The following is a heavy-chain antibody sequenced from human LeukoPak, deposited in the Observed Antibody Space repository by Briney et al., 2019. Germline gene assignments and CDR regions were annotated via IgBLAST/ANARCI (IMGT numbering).Heavy chain of an antibody. Sequence: SVKVSCKASGGTFISYAISWVRQAPGQGLEWMGGIIPIFGTANYAQKFQGRGTITAGESTGKDYMELSRLRSEDTAVYYCARVYSSSERYYFDYWGQGTLVTVSS. J-gene: IGHJ4*02. V-gene: IGHV1-69*01. CDR1: GGTFISYA. CDR2: IIPIFGTA. CDR3: ARVYSSSERYYFDY. D-gene: IGHD6-13*01.